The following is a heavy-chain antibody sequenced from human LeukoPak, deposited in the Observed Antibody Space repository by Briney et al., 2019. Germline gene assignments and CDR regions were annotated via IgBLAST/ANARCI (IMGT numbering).Heavy chain of an antibody. D-gene: IGHD3-3*01. V-gene: IGHV3-23*01. CDR3: AKDRQYDFWSGSLLDV. CDR2: LSGSGGST. J-gene: IGHJ6*02. Sequence: GGSLRLSCAASGFTFSSYEMSWVRQAPAKGLEWVSALSGSGGSTYYADSVKGRFTISRDNSKNTLYLQMNSLRAEDTAIYYCAKDRQYDFWSGSLLDVWGQGTTVTVSS. CDR1: GFTFSSYE.